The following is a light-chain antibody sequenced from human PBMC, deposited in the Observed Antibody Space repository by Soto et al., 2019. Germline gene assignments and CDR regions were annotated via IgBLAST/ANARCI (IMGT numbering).Light chain of an antibody. CDR3: QHYNNWPLT. CDR2: GTS. CDR1: QSISDT. Sequence: IVMTQSPATLSVSPWGRATLSCRASQSISDTLAWYQQKPGQAPRLLIFGTSTRATGVPVRFSGSGSGTEFTLTISSLQSEDFGVYYCQHYNNWPLTFGGGTKVDIK. J-gene: IGKJ4*01. V-gene: IGKV3-15*01.